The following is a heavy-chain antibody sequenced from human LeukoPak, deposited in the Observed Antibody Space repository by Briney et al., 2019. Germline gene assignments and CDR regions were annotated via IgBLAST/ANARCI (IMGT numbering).Heavy chain of an antibody. CDR2: ISAYNGNT. D-gene: IGHD4-17*01. J-gene: IGHJ5*02. Sequence: ASVKVSCKASGYTFTSYGISWVRQAPGQGLEWMGWISAYNGNTNYAQKLQGRVTMTTDTSTSTAYMELRSLRSDDTAVCYCARDNPYLYGDYKYNWFDPWGQGTLVTVSS. CDR1: GYTFTSYG. CDR3: ARDNPYLYGDYKYNWFDP. V-gene: IGHV1-18*01.